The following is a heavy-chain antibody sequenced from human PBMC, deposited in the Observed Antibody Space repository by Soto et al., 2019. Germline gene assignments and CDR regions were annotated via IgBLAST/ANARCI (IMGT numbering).Heavy chain of an antibody. V-gene: IGHV3-74*01. J-gene: IGHJ3*02. CDR1: GFTFSTYW. Sequence: EVQLVESGGGLVQPGGSLRLSCAASGFTFSTYWMHWVRQAPGKGLVWVSSINSDGRSTDYADSVKGRFTISRDNDKNTLYLQMNSLRAEDTAVYYCVRGVNPFDIWGQGTMVTFSS. CDR2: INSDGRST. CDR3: VRGVNPFDI.